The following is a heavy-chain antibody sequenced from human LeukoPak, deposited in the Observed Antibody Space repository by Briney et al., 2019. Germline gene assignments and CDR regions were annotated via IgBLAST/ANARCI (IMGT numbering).Heavy chain of an antibody. CDR1: GGSISSSSYY. CDR2: IYYSGST. V-gene: IGHV4-39*07. CDR3: ARGRKYCSSTCCYYYYYMDV. D-gene: IGHD2-2*01. J-gene: IGHJ6*03. Sequence: SETLSLTCTVSGGSISSSSYYWGWIRQPPGKGLEWIGSIYYSGSTYYNPSLKSRVTISVDTSKNQFSLKLSSVTAADTAVYYCARGRKYCSSTCCYYYYYMDVWGKGTTVTVSS.